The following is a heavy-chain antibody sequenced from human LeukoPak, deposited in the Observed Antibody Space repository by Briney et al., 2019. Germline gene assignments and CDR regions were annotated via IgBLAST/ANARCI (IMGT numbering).Heavy chain of an antibody. CDR2: ISSGSGSI. D-gene: IGHD3-10*01. CDR3: SRPRPGHYFDC. CDR1: GFTFSTYA. V-gene: IGHV3-48*02. Sequence: GGSLRLSCAGSGFTFSTYAMNWVRQAPGKGLEWVSYISSGSGSIYYADSVKGRFTISRDDAKNSLYLQMNSLRDDDTAVYYCSRPRPGHYFDCWGQGTLVTVSS. J-gene: IGHJ4*02.